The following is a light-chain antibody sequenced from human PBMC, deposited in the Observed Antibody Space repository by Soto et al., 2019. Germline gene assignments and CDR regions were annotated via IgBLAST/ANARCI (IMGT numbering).Light chain of an antibody. Sequence: EIVLTQSPSTLSSSPGERATLSCRASQSVSSSYLAWYQHRPGQAPRLLIYGSSRRATGIPDRFGGSGSGTDFTLTISRLEPEDFAVYYCQQYGDSSWTFGQGIKLDIK. V-gene: IGKV3-20*01. CDR3: QQYGDSSWT. CDR1: QSVSSSY. CDR2: GSS. J-gene: IGKJ1*01.